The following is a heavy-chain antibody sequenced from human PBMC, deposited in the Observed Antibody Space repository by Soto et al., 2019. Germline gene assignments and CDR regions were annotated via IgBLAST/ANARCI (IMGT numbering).Heavy chain of an antibody. J-gene: IGHJ4*02. V-gene: IGHV3-21*06. Sequence: GGSLRLSCAASGFTFTRYSMNWVRQAPGKGLEWVSSISGTTNYIYYGDSMKGRFTISRDNAKNSLYLEMNSLRAEDTAVYYCARGGGWPRIFDYWGQGTLVTVSS. CDR1: GFTFTRYS. CDR3: ARGGGWPRIFDY. CDR2: ISGTTNYI. D-gene: IGHD6-19*01.